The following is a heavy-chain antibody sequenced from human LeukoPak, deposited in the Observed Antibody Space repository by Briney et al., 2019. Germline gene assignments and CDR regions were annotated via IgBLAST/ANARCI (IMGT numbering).Heavy chain of an antibody. V-gene: IGHV1-18*01. CDR2: ISAYNGNT. Sequence: ASVKVSCKASGYTFTSYGISWVRQAPGQGLEWMGWISAYNGNTNYAQNLQGRVTMTTDTSTSTAYMELRSLRSDDTAVYYCARDLFGFYLAVAAPFDPWGQGTLVTVSS. D-gene: IGHD2-15*01. J-gene: IGHJ5*02. CDR3: ARDLFGFYLAVAAPFDP. CDR1: GYTFTSYG.